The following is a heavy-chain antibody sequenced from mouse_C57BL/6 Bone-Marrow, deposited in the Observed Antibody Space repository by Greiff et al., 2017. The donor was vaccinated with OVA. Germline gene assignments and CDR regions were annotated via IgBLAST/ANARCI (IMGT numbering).Heavy chain of an antibody. D-gene: IGHD2-2*01. CDR2: IDPEGGET. Sequence: EVQLQQSGAELVKPGASVKLSCTASGFNIKDYYMHWVKQRTEQGLEWIGRIDPEGGETKYAPKFQGKATITADTSSNTAYLQLSSLTSEDTAVYYCARRGLPFMDYWGQGTSVTVSS. V-gene: IGHV14-2*01. J-gene: IGHJ4*01. CDR3: ARRGLPFMDY. CDR1: GFNIKDYY.